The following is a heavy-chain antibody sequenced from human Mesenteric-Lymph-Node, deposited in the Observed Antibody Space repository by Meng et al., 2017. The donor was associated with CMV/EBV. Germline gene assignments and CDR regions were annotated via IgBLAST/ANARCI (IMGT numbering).Heavy chain of an antibody. Sequence: SVKVSCKASGFTFTSSAVQWVRQARGQRLEWIGWIVVGSGNTNYAQKFQERVTITRDMSTSTAYMDLRSLRSDDTAVYYCARDRGPGIVGASDYWGQGTRVTVSS. J-gene: IGHJ4*02. CDR1: GFTFTSSA. CDR3: ARDRGPGIVGASDY. D-gene: IGHD1-26*01. V-gene: IGHV1-58*01. CDR2: IVVGSGNT.